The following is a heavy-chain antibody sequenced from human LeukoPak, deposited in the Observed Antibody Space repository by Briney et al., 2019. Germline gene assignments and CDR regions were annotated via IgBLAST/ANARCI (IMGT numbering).Heavy chain of an antibody. CDR1: GYTFISHG. V-gene: IGHV1-18*01. J-gene: IGHJ5*02. Sequence: ASVKVSCKASGYTFISHGISWVRQAPGQGLEWMGWISAYNGNTNYAQMLQGRVTMTTDTSTSTAYMEVGSLRSDDTAMYYCARDVGDIVTIPAAISVPWGQGTLVTVSS. CDR2: ISAYNGNT. D-gene: IGHD2-2*01. CDR3: ARDVGDIVTIPAAISVP.